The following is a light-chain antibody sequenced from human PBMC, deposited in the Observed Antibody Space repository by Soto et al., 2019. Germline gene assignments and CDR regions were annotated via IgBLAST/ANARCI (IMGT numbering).Light chain of an antibody. Sequence: QSALTQPASVSGSPGQSITISCTGTSSDVGGYDYVSWYQQHPGKAPKLMIFDVSHRPSGVSNRFSGSKSGNTASLTISRLQAEDEADYYCCSYTSSTTRIFGGGTKVTVL. J-gene: IGLJ2*01. CDR3: CSYTSSTTRI. CDR1: SSDVGGYDY. V-gene: IGLV2-14*01. CDR2: DVS.